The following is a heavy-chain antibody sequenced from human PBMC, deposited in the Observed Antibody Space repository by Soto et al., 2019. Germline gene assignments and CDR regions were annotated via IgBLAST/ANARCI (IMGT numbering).Heavy chain of an antibody. CDR3: ARVPRSGYLYYYYGMDV. J-gene: IGHJ6*02. CDR1: GFTFSSYW. Sequence: PGGSLRLSCAASGFTFSSYWMSWVRQAPGKGLEWVANIKQDGSEKYYVDSVKGRFTISRDNAKNSLYLQMNSLRAEDTAVYYCARVPRSGYLYYYYGMDVWGQGTTVTVSS. V-gene: IGHV3-7*03. D-gene: IGHD3-3*01. CDR2: IKQDGSEK.